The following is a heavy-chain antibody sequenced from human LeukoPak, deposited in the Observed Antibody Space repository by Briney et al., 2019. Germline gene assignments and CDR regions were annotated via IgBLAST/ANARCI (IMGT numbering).Heavy chain of an antibody. CDR3: AREFKSSTSLHYYYYYMDV. CDR2: INPSGGST. J-gene: IGHJ6*03. CDR1: GYTLISYY. V-gene: IGHV1-46*01. D-gene: IGHD2-2*01. Sequence: ASVKVSCKASGYTLISYYMHWVRQAPGQGLEWMGIINPSGGSTSYAQKFQGRVTMTRDMSTSTVYMELSSLRSEDTAVYYCAREFKSSTSLHYYYYYMDVWGKGTTVTVSS.